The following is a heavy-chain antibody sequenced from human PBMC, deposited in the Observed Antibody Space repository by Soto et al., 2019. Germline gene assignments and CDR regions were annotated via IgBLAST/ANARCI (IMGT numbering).Heavy chain of an antibody. D-gene: IGHD2-2*01. CDR3: ARDSREIVVVPAAPFDY. CDR1: GFTFSSYS. J-gene: IGHJ4*02. Sequence: GGSLRLSCAASGFTFSSYSMNWVRQAPGKGLEWVSSISSSSSYIYCADSVKGRFTISRDNAKNSLYLQMNSLRAEDTAVYYCARDSREIVVVPAAPFDYWGQGTLVTVSS. V-gene: IGHV3-21*01. CDR2: ISSSSSYI.